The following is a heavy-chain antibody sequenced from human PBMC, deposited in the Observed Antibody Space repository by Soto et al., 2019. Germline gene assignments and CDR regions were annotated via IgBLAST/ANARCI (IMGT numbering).Heavy chain of an antibody. Sequence: PSETLSLTCTVSGGSISSGDYYWSWIRQPPGKGLEWIGYIYYSGSTYCNPSLKSRVTISVDTSKNQFSLKLSSVAAADTAVYYCARGRYYDSSGYYGYWGQGTLVTVSS. CDR2: IYYSGST. J-gene: IGHJ4*02. CDR1: GGSISSGDYY. D-gene: IGHD3-22*01. V-gene: IGHV4-30-4*01. CDR3: ARGRYYDSSGYYGY.